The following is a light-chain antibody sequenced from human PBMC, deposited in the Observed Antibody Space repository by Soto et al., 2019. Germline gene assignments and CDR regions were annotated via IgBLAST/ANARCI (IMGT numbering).Light chain of an antibody. CDR2: GAS. Sequence: DIQMTQSPSSLSASVGDNVTMSCRASQNILTYLNWYQQNPGRAPKLLIFGASILQDGVPSRFSGIGSGTELTLTITSLRPEDFATYFCQQTYRSPFTFGPGTKVDVK. CDR1: QNILTY. CDR3: QQTYRSPFT. V-gene: IGKV1-39*01. J-gene: IGKJ3*01.